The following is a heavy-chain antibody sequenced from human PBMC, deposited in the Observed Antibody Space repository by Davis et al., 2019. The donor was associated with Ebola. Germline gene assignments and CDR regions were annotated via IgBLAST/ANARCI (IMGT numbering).Heavy chain of an antibody. D-gene: IGHD1-26*01. CDR1: GGSFSGYY. J-gene: IGHJ5*02. Sequence: MPSETLSLTCAVYGGSFSGYYWSWIRQPPGKGLEWIGEINHSGSTNYNPSPKSRVTISVATSKNQFSLKLSSVTAADTAVYYCARVVGATTSWFDPWGQGTLVTVSP. V-gene: IGHV4-34*01. CDR3: ARVVGATTSWFDP. CDR2: INHSGST.